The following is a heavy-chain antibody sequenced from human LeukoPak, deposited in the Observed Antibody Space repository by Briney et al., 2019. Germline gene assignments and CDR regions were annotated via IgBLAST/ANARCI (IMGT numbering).Heavy chain of an antibody. CDR1: GFTFSDYY. Sequence: PGGSLTLSCLPSGFTFSDYYMSWARHSPGKGLEWISYMSSRGYTTYYAQSVKGRFTISRDNAKNTLYLQMHTLRADDTAVYFCARVGIALTSPFDYWGLGTLVAVSS. V-gene: IGHV3-11*01. CDR3: ARVGIALTSPFDY. CDR2: MSSRGYTT. J-gene: IGHJ4*02. D-gene: IGHD1-1*01.